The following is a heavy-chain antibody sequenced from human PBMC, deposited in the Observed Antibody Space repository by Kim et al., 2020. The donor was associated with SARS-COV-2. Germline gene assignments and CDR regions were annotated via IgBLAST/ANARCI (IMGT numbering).Heavy chain of an antibody. J-gene: IGHJ5*02. D-gene: IGHD2-15*01. V-gene: IGHV1-69*04. Sequence: SVKVSCKASGGTFSSYAISWVRQAPGQGLEWMGRIIPILGIANYAQKFQGRVTITADKSTSTAYMELSSLRSEDTAVYYCAGEEGPIVVVVAATHWFDPWGQGTLVTVSS. CDR1: GGTFSSYA. CDR3: AGEEGPIVVVVAATHWFDP. CDR2: IIPILGIA.